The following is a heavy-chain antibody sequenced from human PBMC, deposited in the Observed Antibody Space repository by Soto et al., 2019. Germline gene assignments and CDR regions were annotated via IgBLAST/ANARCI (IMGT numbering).Heavy chain of an antibody. CDR3: ARHLRGAVRGIVVVTTTSNWFDP. CDR2: IYYSGST. D-gene: IGHD3-22*01. V-gene: IGHV4-39*01. CDR1: GDSISSSSYY. J-gene: IGHJ5*02. Sequence: PSETLSLTCSVSGDSISSSSYYWGWIRQPPGKGLEWIGSIYYSGSTYYNPSLKSRVTISVDTSRNQFSLKLSSVTAADTAVYYCARHLRGAVRGIVVVTTTSNWFDPWGQGTLVTVS.